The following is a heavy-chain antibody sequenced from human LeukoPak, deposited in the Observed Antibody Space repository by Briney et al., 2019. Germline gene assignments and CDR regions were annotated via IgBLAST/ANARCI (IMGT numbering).Heavy chain of an antibody. CDR1: GFTFSSYS. D-gene: IGHD1-26*01. Sequence: GGSLRLSCAASGFTFSSYSMNWVRQAPGKGLECVSSISSSSSYIYYADSVKGRFTISRDNAKNSLYLQMNSLRAEETAVYYCARDPWEPSFQHWGQGTLVTVSS. CDR2: ISSSSSYI. CDR3: ARDPWEPSFQH. J-gene: IGHJ1*01. V-gene: IGHV3-21*01.